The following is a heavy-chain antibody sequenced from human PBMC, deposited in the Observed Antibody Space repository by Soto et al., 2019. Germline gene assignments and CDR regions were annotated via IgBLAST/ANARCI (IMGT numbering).Heavy chain of an antibody. CDR2: ISYDGSNK. D-gene: IGHD3-3*01. Sequence: PGGSLRLSCAASGFTFSSYAMHWVRQAPGKGLEWVAVISYDGSNKYYADSVKGRFTISRDNSKNTLYLQMNSLRAEDTAVYYCARDLGASRITIFGVVIPTYYYGMDVWGQGTTVTVSS. CDR3: ARDLGASRITIFGVVIPTYYYGMDV. J-gene: IGHJ6*02. CDR1: GFTFSSYA. V-gene: IGHV3-30-3*01.